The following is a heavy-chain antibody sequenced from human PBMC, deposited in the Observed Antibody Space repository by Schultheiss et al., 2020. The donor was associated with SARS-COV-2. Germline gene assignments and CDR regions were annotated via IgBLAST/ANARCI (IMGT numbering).Heavy chain of an antibody. J-gene: IGHJ3*02. Sequence: GGSLRLSCAVSGFTFSSYAMHWVRQAPGKGLEWVALISYDGSNKYYADSVKGRFTISRDNSKNTLYLQMNSLRAEDTAVYYCARDIGWDIVVVPADAFDIWGQGTMVTVSS. D-gene: IGHD2-2*01. V-gene: IGHV3-30*04. CDR2: ISYDGSNK. CDR3: ARDIGWDIVVVPADAFDI. CDR1: GFTFSSYA.